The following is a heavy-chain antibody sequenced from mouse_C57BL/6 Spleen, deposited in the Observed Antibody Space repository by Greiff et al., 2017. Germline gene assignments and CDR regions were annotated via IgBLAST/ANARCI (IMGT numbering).Heavy chain of an antibody. V-gene: IGHV3-6*01. CDR3: ARQLRFLYFDY. J-gene: IGHJ2*01. CDR1: GYSITSGYY. CDR2: ISYDGSN. D-gene: IGHD3-2*02. Sequence: DVKLQESGPGLVKPSQSLSLTCSVTGYSITSGYYWNWIRQFPGNKLEWMGYISYDGSNNYNPSLKNRISITRDTSKNQFFLKLNSVTTEDTATYYCARQLRFLYFDYWGQGTTLTVSS.